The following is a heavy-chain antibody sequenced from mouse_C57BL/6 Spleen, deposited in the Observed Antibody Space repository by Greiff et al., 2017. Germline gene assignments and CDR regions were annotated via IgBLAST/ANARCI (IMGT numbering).Heavy chain of an antibody. CDR1: GFTFSDAW. V-gene: IGHV6-6*01. Sequence: EVKLMESGGGLVQPGGSMKLSCAASGFTFSDAWMDWVRQSPEKGLEWVAEIRNKANNHATYYAESVKGRFTISRDDSKSSVYLQMNSLRAEDTGIYYCTRRPPWASYYFDDWGQGTTLTVSS. CDR2: IRNKANNHAT. D-gene: IGHD4-1*01. J-gene: IGHJ2*01. CDR3: TRRPPWASYYFDD.